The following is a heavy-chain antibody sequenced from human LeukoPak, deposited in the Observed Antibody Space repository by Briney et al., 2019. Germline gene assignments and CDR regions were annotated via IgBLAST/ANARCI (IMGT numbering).Heavy chain of an antibody. V-gene: IGHV1-2*04. CDR1: GYTFTNYA. CDR3: ARAYGGNSDYFDY. J-gene: IGHJ4*02. D-gene: IGHD4-23*01. Sequence: ASVKVSCKASGYTFTNYAMNWVRQAPGQGLEWMGWINPNSGGTNYAQKFQGWVTMTRDTSISTAYMELSRLRSDDTAVYYCARAYGGNSDYFDYWGQGTLVTVSS. CDR2: INPNSGGT.